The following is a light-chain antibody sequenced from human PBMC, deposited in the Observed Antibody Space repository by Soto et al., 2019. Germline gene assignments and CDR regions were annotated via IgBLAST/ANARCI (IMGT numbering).Light chain of an antibody. Sequence: AIPLTQSPSSLSASVGDSVTISCRASQGIRNALGWYQQKPGKPPKLLIYGAYNLQSGVQPRFSGSGSGTDFTLAIRSLQPEDSATYYCIQDINYPWTFGQGTKVDIK. J-gene: IGKJ1*01. CDR1: QGIRNA. V-gene: IGKV1-6*01. CDR2: GAY. CDR3: IQDINYPWT.